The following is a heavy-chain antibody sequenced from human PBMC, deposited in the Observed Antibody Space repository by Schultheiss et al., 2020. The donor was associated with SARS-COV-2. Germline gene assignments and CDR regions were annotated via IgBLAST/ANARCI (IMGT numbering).Heavy chain of an antibody. V-gene: IGHV3-66*03. D-gene: IGHD6-19*01. CDR3: ARGGVAVADY. J-gene: IGHJ4*02. CDR2: IYSCGST. Sequence: GESLKISCAASGFTVSSNYMSWVRQAPGKGLEWVSVIYSCGSTYYADSVKGRFTISRDNSKNTLYLQMNSLRAEDTAVYYCARGGVAVADYWGQGTLVTVSS. CDR1: GFTVSSNY.